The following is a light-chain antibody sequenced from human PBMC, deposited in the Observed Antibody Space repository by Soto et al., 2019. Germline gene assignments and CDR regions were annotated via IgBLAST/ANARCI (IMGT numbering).Light chain of an antibody. Sequence: QSALTQPASVSGSPGQSITISCTGTSSDVGKFNLVSWYQQHPGKAPKLIIYGGSKRPSGVSNRFAGSKSGNTASLTISGLQSEDEDDYYCCSYAGSIGFVVFGGGTKLTVL. CDR2: GGS. CDR1: SSDVGKFNL. V-gene: IGLV2-23*03. J-gene: IGLJ2*01. CDR3: CSYAGSIGFVV.